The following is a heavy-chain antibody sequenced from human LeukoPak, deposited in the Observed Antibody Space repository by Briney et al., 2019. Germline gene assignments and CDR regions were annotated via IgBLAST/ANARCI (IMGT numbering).Heavy chain of an antibody. CDR2: IIPILGIA. CDR3: ARIGMATNAALFDY. Sequence: SVKVSCKASGGTFSSYAISWVRQAPGQGLEWMGRIIPILGIANYAQKFQGRVTITADKSTSTAYMELSSLRSEDTAVYYCARIGMATNAALFDYWGQGTLVTVSS. CDR1: GGTFSSYA. V-gene: IGHV1-69*04. J-gene: IGHJ4*02. D-gene: IGHD5-24*01.